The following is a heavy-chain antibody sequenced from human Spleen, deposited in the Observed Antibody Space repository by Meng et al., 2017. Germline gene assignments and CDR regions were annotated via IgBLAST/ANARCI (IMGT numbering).Heavy chain of an antibody. CDR3: ARGASSRLEV. CDR2: INTNTGNP. CDR1: GSTFTSDA. V-gene: IGHV7-4-1*02. J-gene: IGHJ4*02. D-gene: IGHD6-13*01. Sequence: QVQLVQSGSELKKPGASVRVSCKASGSTFTSDAMNWLRQAPGQGLEWMGWINTNTGNPTYVQGFTGRFVFSLDTSVNTAYLQISSLKADDTAVYYCARGASSRLEVWGQGTLVTVSS.